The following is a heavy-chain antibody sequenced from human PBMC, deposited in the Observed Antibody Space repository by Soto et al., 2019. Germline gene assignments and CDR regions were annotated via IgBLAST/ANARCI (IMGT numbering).Heavy chain of an antibody. Sequence: VQLQESGPGLVKPSETLSLTCTVSGGSISSYYWSWIRQPPGKGLEWIGYIYYSGTNYNPSLKSRVTISVDTSKNQFSLKLSSVTAADTAVYYCSYSSSAAGAWYYYYGMDVWGQGTTVTVSS. J-gene: IGHJ6*02. V-gene: IGHV4-59*01. CDR1: GGSISSYY. CDR2: IYYSGT. CDR3: SYSSSAAGAWYYYYGMDV. D-gene: IGHD6-6*01.